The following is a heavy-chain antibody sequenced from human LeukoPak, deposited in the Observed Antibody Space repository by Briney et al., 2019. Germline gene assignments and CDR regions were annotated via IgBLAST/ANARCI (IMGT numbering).Heavy chain of an antibody. D-gene: IGHD5-18*01. CDR1: GFTFSSDW. V-gene: IGHV3-74*01. CDR3: ACNRGNTYGYWDY. CDR2: INSDGSST. J-gene: IGHJ4*02. Sequence: PGGSLRLSCAASGFTFSSDWMHWVRQAPGKGLVWVSRINSDGSSTSYADSVKGRFTISRDNAKNTVYLQMNRLRVEDTAVYYCACNRGNTYGYWDYWGQGTLVTVSS.